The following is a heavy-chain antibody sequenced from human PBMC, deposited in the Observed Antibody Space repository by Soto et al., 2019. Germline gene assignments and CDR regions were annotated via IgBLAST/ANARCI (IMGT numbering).Heavy chain of an antibody. CDR2: INIDGSST. J-gene: IGHJ6*02. CDR3: ARETKYGMDV. CDR1: GFTFSSYW. V-gene: IGHV3-74*01. Sequence: EVQLVESGRGLVQPGGSLRLSCAASGFTFSSYWMHWVRQAPGKGLVWVSRINIDGSSTSYADSVKGRFTISRDNAKNTLYLQMNSLRAEDTAVYYCARETKYGMDVWGQGTTVTVSS. D-gene: IGHD2-8*01.